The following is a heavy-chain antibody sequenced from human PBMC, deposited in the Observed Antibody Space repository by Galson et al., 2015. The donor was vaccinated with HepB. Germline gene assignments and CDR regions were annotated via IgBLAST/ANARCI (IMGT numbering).Heavy chain of an antibody. D-gene: IGHD1-26*01. J-gene: IGHJ3*02. CDR3: ARDTEGWELLQGPI. CDR2: ISYDGSNK. CDR1: GFTFSSYA. V-gene: IGHV3-30-3*01. Sequence: SLRLSCAASGFTFSSYAMHWVRQAPGKGLEWVAVISYDGSNKYYADSVKGRFTISRDNSKNTLYLQMNSLRAEDTAVYYCARDTEGWELLQGPIWGQGTMVTVSS.